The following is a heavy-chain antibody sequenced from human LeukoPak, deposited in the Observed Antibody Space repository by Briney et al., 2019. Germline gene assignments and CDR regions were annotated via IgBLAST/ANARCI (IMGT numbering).Heavy chain of an antibody. CDR3: ASSVADNLGY. V-gene: IGHV1-46*01. Sequence: ASVKVSCKASGYTFTSYYMHWVRQAPGQGLEWMGIINPSGGSTSYAQKFQGRVTMTRDMSTSTVYMELSSLRPEDTAVYYCASSVADNLGYWGQGTLVTVSS. D-gene: IGHD6-19*01. J-gene: IGHJ4*02. CDR2: INPSGGST. CDR1: GYTFTSYY.